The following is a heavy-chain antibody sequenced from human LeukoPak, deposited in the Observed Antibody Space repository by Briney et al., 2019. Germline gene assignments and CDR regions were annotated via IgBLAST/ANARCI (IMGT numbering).Heavy chain of an antibody. CDR2: ISDSGDRT. CDR3: ESAGY. CDR1: GVTFSGYP. Sequence: GGSLRLSCAASGVTFSGYPLSWVHQAPGKGLEWVSGISDSGDRTYYADSVKGRFSISRDKSKNTLYLQMNSLRAEDTAVYYCESAGYWGQGTLVTVSS. V-gene: IGHV3-23*01. J-gene: IGHJ4*02.